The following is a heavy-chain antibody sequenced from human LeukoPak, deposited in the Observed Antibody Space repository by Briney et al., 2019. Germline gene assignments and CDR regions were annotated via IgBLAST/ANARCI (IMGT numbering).Heavy chain of an antibody. CDR1: GSTFSSYA. CDR2: ISGSGGST. Sequence: PGGSLRLSCAASGSTFSSYAMSWVRQAPGKGLEWVSAISGSGGSTYYADSVKGRFTISRDNAENSLYLQTNSLSAEDTAVYYCARARVMGGGENFDFWGQGTLVTVSS. V-gene: IGHV3-23*01. CDR3: ARARVMGGGENFDF. D-gene: IGHD4-11*01. J-gene: IGHJ4*02.